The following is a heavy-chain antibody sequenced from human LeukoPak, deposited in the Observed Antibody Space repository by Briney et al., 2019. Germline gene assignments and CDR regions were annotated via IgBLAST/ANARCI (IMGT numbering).Heavy chain of an antibody. D-gene: IGHD2-2*01. J-gene: IGHJ3*02. CDR3: ARVVQGFDDFEI. CDR1: GFTFSSYA. CDR2: IYYSGST. Sequence: GSLRLSCAASGFTFSSYAMSWVRQAPGKGLEWIGSIYYSGSTYYNPSLKNRVTISVDTSKNQFSLKLSSVTAADTAVYYCARVVQGFDDFEIWGQGTMVTVSS. V-gene: IGHV4-38-2*01.